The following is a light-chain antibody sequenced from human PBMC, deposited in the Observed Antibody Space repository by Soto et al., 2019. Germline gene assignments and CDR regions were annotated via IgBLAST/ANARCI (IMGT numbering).Light chain of an antibody. CDR3: SSYTSNSTHVV. V-gene: IGLV1-40*01. J-gene: IGLJ2*01. CDR2: GNS. CDR1: SSNIGAGYD. Sequence: QSVLTQPPSVSGAPGQRVTISCTGSSSNIGAGYDVHWYQQLPGTAPKLLIYGNSNRPSGVPDRFSGSKSGNTASLTISGLQAEDEADYYCSSYTSNSTHVVFGGGTKLTVL.